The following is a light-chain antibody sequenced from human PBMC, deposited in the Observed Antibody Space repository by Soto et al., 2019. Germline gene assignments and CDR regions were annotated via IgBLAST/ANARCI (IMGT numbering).Light chain of an antibody. CDR3: QQYNNWPPYT. V-gene: IGKV3-15*01. CDR2: DAS. CDR1: QSVSNN. Sequence: EIVMTQSPATLSVSPGERATLSCRASQSVSNNLAWYQQEPGQAPRLLIYDASTRATGIPARFSGSGSGTEFILTISSLQSEDFAVYYCQQYNNWPPYTFGHGTKLESK. J-gene: IGKJ2*01.